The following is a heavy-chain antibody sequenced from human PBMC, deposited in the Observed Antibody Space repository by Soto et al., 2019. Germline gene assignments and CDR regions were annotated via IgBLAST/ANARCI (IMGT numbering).Heavy chain of an antibody. CDR3: AREYYCSSTSCYPTGYYYMDV. J-gene: IGHJ6*03. CDR1: GFTFSSYW. V-gene: IGHV3-7*01. Sequence: SGGSLRLSCAASGFTFSSYWMSWVRQAPGKGLEWVANIKQDGSEKYYVDSVKGRFTISRDNAKNSLYLQMNSLRAEDTAVYYCAREYYCSSTSCYPTGYYYMDVWGKGTTVTVSS. CDR2: IKQDGSEK. D-gene: IGHD2-2*01.